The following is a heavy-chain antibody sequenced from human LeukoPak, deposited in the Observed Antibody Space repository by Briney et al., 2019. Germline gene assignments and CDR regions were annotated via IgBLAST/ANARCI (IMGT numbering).Heavy chain of an antibody. V-gene: IGHV3-23*01. J-gene: IGHJ4*02. CDR1: GFTFSSYA. Sequence: GGSLRLSCAASGFTFSSYAMSWVRQAPGKGLEWVSAISGSGDSTYYADSVKGRFTISRDNSKNTLYLQMNSLRAEDTAVYYCAKTPGSSWYNYYWGQGTLVTVSS. CDR3: AKTPGSSWYNYY. CDR2: ISGSGDST. D-gene: IGHD6-13*01.